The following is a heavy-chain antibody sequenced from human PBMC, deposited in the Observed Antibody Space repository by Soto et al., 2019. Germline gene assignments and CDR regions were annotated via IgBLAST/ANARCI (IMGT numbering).Heavy chain of an antibody. Sequence: VHLLESGGGLVQPGGSLRLSCEASGFTFSNYAMAWVRQTPGEGPEWVSTIGGGDDIFYAESVQGRFIISRDDSRSTMYLQMDNLRVEDTAIYFCAKDSISYNGIYDAFDVWAKGQWSPSLQ. CDR3: AKDSISYNGIYDAFDV. D-gene: IGHD3-3*02. CDR2: IGGGDDI. V-gene: IGHV3-23*01. CDR1: GFTFSNYA. J-gene: IGHJ3*01.